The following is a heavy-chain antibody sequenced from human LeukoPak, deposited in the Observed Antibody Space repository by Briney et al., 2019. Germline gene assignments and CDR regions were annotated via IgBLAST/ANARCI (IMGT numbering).Heavy chain of an antibody. CDR2: IYYSGST. D-gene: IGHD1-26*01. V-gene: IGHV4-59*01. Sequence: PSETLSLTCTVSGGSISSYYWSWIRQPPGKGLEWIGYIYYSGSTNYNPSLKSRVTISVDTSKNQFSLKLSSVTAADTAVYYCARDRPSRWERDAFDIWGQGTMVTVSS. CDR1: GGSISSYY. J-gene: IGHJ3*02. CDR3: ARDRPSRWERDAFDI.